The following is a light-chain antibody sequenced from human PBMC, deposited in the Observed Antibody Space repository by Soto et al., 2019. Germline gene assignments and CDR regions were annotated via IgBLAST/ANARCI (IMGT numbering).Light chain of an antibody. J-gene: IGKJ5*01. Sequence: DTHMTQSPSTLSAFVVDIVTITCRASQSISDWLAWYQQKPGTAPKLLIYKASRLESGVPSRFSGSGSGTDFTLTISSLEPEDFAVYYCQQRSNWPITFGQGTRLEIK. CDR2: KAS. V-gene: IGKV1-5*03. CDR3: QQRSNWPIT. CDR1: QSISDW.